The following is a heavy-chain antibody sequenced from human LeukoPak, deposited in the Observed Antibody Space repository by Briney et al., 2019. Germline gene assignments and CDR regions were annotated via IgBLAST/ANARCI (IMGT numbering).Heavy chain of an antibody. V-gene: IGHV3-30*02. Sequence: GGSLRLSCAASGFTFSSYGMHWVRQAPGKGLEWVAFIRYDGNTKYYADSVKGRFTISRDNSKNTLYLQMNSLIPEDTAVYYCAKTHSTSWGYFDYWGKGTLVTVSS. CDR1: GFTFSSYG. J-gene: IGHJ4*02. D-gene: IGHD2-2*01. CDR3: AKTHSTSWGYFDY. CDR2: IRYDGNTK.